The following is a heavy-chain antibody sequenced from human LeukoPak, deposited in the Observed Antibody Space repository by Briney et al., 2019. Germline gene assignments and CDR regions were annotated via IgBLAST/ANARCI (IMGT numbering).Heavy chain of an antibody. V-gene: IGHV3-49*03. Sequence: GGSLRLSCTASGLTFGDYGMSWFRQAPGKGLKWVGFIRSKAYGGTTEYAASVKGRFTISRDDSKSTAYLQMNSLKTEDTAVYYCTRDYLGVSTYAFDISGQRTMVTVSS. D-gene: IGHD3-10*01. CDR1: GLTFGDYG. CDR3: TRDYLGVSTYAFDI. CDR2: IRSKAYGGTT. J-gene: IGHJ3*02.